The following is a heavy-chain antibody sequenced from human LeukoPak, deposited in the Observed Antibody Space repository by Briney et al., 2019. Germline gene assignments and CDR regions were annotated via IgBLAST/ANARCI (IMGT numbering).Heavy chain of an antibody. V-gene: IGHV3-33*01. CDR1: GYSFSSHG. Sequence: GGSLRLSCAVSGYSFSSHGMHWVRQAPGKGLEWVAAIWYDGSYKYYADSVKGRFTISRDNSKNMLYLQMDSLRAEDTTLYYCARLWGSVSGYFDYWGQGTLVTVSS. CDR2: IWYDGSYK. D-gene: IGHD2-21*01. CDR3: ARLWGSVSGYFDY. J-gene: IGHJ4*02.